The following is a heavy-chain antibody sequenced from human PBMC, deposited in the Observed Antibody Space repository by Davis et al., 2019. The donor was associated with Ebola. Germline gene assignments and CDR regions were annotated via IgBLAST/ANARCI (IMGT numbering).Heavy chain of an antibody. V-gene: IGHV1-3*01. CDR1: GYTFTSYA. Sequence: AASVKVSCKASGYTFTSYAMHWVRQAPGQRLEWMGWINAGNGNTKYSQKFQGRVTLARDTSASTAYMELSSLRSEDTAVYYCARAFLYGEYDYWGQGTLVTVSS. J-gene: IGHJ4*02. D-gene: IGHD3-10*02. CDR2: INAGNGNT. CDR3: ARAFLYGEYDY.